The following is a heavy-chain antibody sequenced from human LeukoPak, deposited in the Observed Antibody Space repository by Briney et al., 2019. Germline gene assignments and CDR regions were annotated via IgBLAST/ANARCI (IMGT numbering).Heavy chain of an antibody. CDR1: GFTFSRYW. Sequence: GGSLRLSCAASGFTFSRYWMTWVRQAPGKGLEWVANINQDGSEKYYVDSAKGRFTISRDNAKNSLYLQMNSLRAEDTAVYYCAKGGGWYDAFDIWGQGTMVTVSS. D-gene: IGHD6-19*01. V-gene: IGHV3-7*01. J-gene: IGHJ3*02. CDR2: INQDGSEK. CDR3: AKGGGWYDAFDI.